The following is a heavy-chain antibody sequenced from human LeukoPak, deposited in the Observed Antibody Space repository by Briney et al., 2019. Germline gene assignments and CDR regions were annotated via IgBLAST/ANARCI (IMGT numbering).Heavy chain of an antibody. CDR3: ARGGTVAGSITPRTWDY. CDR1: GYTFSGYY. CDR2: INPNSGAT. J-gene: IGHJ4*02. D-gene: IGHD6-19*01. V-gene: IGHV1-2*02. Sequence: GASVKVSCKASGYTFSGYYMHWVRQAPGQGLEWLGWINPNSGATTYAQKFQGRVTMTRDMSISTAYMDLNSLRSDDTAVYFCARGGTVAGSITPRTWDYWGQGTLVIVSS.